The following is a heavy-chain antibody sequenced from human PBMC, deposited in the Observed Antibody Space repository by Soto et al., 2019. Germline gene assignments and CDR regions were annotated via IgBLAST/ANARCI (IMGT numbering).Heavy chain of an antibody. CDR1: GYTFTGYY. V-gene: IGHV1-2*04. CDR2: INPNSGGT. CDR3: ARDGYSSSWATYGMDV. Sequence: ASVKVSCKASGYTFTGYYMHWVRQAPGQGLEWKGWINPNSGGTNYAQKFQGWVTMTRDTSISTAYMELSRLRSDDTAVYYCARDGYSSSWATYGMDVWGQGTTVTVSS. J-gene: IGHJ6*02. D-gene: IGHD6-13*01.